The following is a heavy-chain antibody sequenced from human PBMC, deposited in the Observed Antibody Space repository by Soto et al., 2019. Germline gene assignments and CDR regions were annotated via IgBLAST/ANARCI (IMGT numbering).Heavy chain of an antibody. Sequence: ASETLSLTCAVYGGSFSGYYWSWIRQSPGKGLEWIREILHSGSTNYNPSLKSRVTISVDTSKNQFSLKLSSVTAADTAMYYCARGGYCSGASCAYMGHYYYYGMDVWGQGTTVTVSS. J-gene: IGHJ6*02. D-gene: IGHD2-15*01. CDR2: ILHSGST. V-gene: IGHV4-34*01. CDR3: ARGGYCSGASCAYMGHYYYYGMDV. CDR1: GGSFSGYY.